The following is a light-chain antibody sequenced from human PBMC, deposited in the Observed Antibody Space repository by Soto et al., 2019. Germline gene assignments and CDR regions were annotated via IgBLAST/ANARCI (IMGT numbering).Light chain of an antibody. CDR3: QQYNNWPTWT. J-gene: IGKJ1*01. V-gene: IGKV1-5*01. CDR1: QSISSW. CDR2: AAS. Sequence: DIQMTQSPSTLSASVGDRVTITCRASQSISSWLAWYQQKPGKAPKLLIYAASSLQSGVPSRFSGSGSGTEFTLTISSLQSEDFAVYYCQQYNNWPTWTFGQGTKVDNK.